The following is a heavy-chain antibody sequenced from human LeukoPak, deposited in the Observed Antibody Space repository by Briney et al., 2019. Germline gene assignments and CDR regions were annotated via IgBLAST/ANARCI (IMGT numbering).Heavy chain of an antibody. CDR1: GGSISSGSYY. Sequence: PSETLSLTCTVSGGSISSGSYYWSWIRQPAGKGLQWIGRIYTSGSTNYNPSLKSRVTISVDTSKNQFSLKLSSVTAADTAVYYCARSNWNHRFDPWGQGTLVTVSS. J-gene: IGHJ5*02. CDR3: ARSNWNHRFDP. D-gene: IGHD1-1*01. CDR2: IYTSGST. V-gene: IGHV4-61*02.